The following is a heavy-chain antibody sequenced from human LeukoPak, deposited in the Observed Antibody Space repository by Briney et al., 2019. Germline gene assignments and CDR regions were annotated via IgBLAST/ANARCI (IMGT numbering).Heavy chain of an antibody. Sequence: ASVKVSCKASGYTFTSYAMNWVRQAPGQGLEWMGWINTNTGNPTYAQGFTGRFVFSLDTSVSTAYLQISSLKAEDTAVYYCATFPSYRGYSTMIVVGWAFDIWGQGQWSPSLQ. CDR1: GYTFTSYA. CDR3: ATFPSYRGYSTMIVVGWAFDI. J-gene: IGHJ3*02. D-gene: IGHD3-22*01. CDR2: INTNTGNP. V-gene: IGHV7-4-1*02.